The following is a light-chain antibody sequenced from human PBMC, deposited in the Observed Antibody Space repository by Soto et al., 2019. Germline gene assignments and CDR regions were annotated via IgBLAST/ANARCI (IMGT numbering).Light chain of an antibody. J-gene: IGKJ1*01. CDR3: QHYYSYPR. CDR2: AAS. V-gene: IGKV1-8*01. Sequence: AIRMTQSPSSLSASTGDRVTITCRASQGISSYLAWYQQKPGKAPKLLIYAASTLQSGVPSRFSGSGCGTDFTLTISCLQSEDFATYYSQHYYSYPRFGQGTKVEIK. CDR1: QGISSY.